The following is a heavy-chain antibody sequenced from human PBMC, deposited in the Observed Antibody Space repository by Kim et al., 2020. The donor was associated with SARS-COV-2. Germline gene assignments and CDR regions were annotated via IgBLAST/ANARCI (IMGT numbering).Heavy chain of an antibody. Sequence: GGSLRLSCAASGFTFSSYSMNWVRQAPGKGLEWVSSISSSSSYIYYADSVKGRFTISRDNAKNSLYLQMNSLRAEDTAVYYCARVRHGQWLVSGGLELDYWGQGTLVTVSS. CDR1: GFTFSSYS. J-gene: IGHJ4*02. V-gene: IGHV3-21*01. CDR2: ISSSSSYI. D-gene: IGHD6-19*01. CDR3: ARVRHGQWLVSGGLELDY.